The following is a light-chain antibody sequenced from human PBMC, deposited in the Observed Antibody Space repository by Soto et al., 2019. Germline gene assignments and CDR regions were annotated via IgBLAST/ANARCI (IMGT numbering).Light chain of an antibody. Sequence: DIQGTQSPSTLSASVGDRVTITCRASQSISSWLAWYQQKPGKAPRLLIYDASSLESGVPSRFSGSGSGTEFTLTLSSLQPDDFATYYCQQYNSWWTFGQGTKVDIK. CDR3: QQYNSWWT. CDR1: QSISSW. V-gene: IGKV1-5*01. J-gene: IGKJ1*01. CDR2: DAS.